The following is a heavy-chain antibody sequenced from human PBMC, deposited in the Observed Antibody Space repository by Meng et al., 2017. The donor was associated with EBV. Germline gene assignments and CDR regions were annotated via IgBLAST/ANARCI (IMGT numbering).Heavy chain of an antibody. V-gene: IGHV3-23*04. D-gene: IGHD1-26*01. CDR2: ISGSGGST. Sequence: EGQWLCLGEGLVQPGGSRRLSCAASGFTFSSYAMSWVRQAPGKGLEWVSAISGSGGSTYYADSVKGRFTISRDNSKNTLYLQMNSLRAEDTAVYYCAKVNQLLGGNDYWGQGTLVTVSS. CDR1: GFTFSSYA. J-gene: IGHJ4*02. CDR3: AKVNQLLGGNDY.